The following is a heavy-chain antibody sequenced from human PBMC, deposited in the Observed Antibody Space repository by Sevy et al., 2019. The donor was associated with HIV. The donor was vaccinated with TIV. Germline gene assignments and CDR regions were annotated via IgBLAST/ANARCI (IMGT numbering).Heavy chain of an antibody. J-gene: IGHJ3*02. Sequence: ASVKVSCKASGYTFTIYGISWVRQAPGQGLEWMGWISGYNGNTNYAQKFQDRVTMTTDTSTSTAYMELRSLRSDDTAVYYCARESGAVGATGYGFDIWGQGTMVIVSS. D-gene: IGHD1-26*01. CDR3: ARESGAVGATGYGFDI. CDR2: ISGYNGNT. V-gene: IGHV1-18*01. CDR1: GYTFTIYG.